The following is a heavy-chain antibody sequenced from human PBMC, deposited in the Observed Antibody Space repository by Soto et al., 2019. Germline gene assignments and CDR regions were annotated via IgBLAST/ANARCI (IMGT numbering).Heavy chain of an antibody. CDR3: SRGGSSWQPPEDY. J-gene: IGHJ4*02. V-gene: IGHV1-18*01. Sequence: QVQLVQSGAEVKKPGASMKVSCKASGFTFTSYGISWVRQAPGQGLEWMGWVSASNGNTHYAQKLQGRVTMTTDTSRTTAFMELRSLRSDDTAVYYCSRGGSSWQPPEDYWGQGTLVTVSS. CDR2: VSASNGNT. D-gene: IGHD6-13*01. CDR1: GFTFTSYG.